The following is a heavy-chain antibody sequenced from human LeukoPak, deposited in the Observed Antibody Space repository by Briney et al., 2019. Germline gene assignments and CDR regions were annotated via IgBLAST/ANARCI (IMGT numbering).Heavy chain of an antibody. J-gene: IGHJ4*02. Sequence: ASVKVSCKASGYTLTSYYMHWVRQAPGQGLEWMGIINPSGGSTSYAQKFQGRVTMTRDTSTSTVYMELSSLRSEDTAVYYCVREDDGYNYSYWGQGTLVTVSS. V-gene: IGHV1-46*01. D-gene: IGHD5-24*01. CDR2: INPSGGST. CDR3: VREDDGYNYSY. CDR1: GYTLTSYY.